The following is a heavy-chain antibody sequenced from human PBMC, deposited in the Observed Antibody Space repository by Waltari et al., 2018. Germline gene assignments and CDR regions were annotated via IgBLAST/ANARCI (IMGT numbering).Heavy chain of an antibody. CDR1: GGSISSGYYY. D-gene: IGHD3-10*01. J-gene: IGHJ4*02. V-gene: IGHV4-39*07. CDR3: ARDPRGYFDY. Sequence: QVQLQESGPGVVKPSETLSLTCAVSGGSISSGYYYWSWIRPPPGKGLEWIGGIYSNSESTNYNPSLKSRVTISKDTSKNQFSLKLSSVTAADTAVYYCARDPRGYFDYWGQGVLVTVSS. CDR2: IYSNSEST.